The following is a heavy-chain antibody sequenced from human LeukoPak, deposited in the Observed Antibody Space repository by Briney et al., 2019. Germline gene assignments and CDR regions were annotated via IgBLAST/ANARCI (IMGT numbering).Heavy chain of an antibody. D-gene: IGHD6-13*01. V-gene: IGHV1-8*03. CDR3: ARSVGYSRSDY. CDR2: MNPNRGNT. J-gene: IGHJ4*02. Sequence: ASVKVSCKASGYTFTSYDINWVRQATGQGLEWMGWMNPNRGNTGYAQKFQGRVTITRNTSISTAYMELSSLRSEDTAVYYCARSVGYSRSDYWGQGTLVTVSS. CDR1: GYTFTSYD.